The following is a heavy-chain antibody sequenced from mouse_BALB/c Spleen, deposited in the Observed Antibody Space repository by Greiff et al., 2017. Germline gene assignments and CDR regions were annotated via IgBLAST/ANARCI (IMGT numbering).Heavy chain of an antibody. CDR3: ARFSGYYAMDY. D-gene: IGHD6-2*01. V-gene: IGHV1-84*02. Sequence: VQLQQSGPELVKPGASVKISCKASGYTFTDYYINWVKQKPGQGLEWIGWIYPGSGNTKYNEKFKGKATLTVDTSSSTACMQLSSLTSEDTAVYFCARFSGYYAMDYWGQGTSVTVSS. CDR2: IYPGSGNT. J-gene: IGHJ4*01. CDR1: GYTFTDYY.